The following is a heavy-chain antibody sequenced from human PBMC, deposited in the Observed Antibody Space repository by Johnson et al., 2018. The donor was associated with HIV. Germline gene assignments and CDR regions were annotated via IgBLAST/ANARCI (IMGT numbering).Heavy chain of an antibody. J-gene: IGHJ3*01. V-gene: IGHV3-30-3*01. Sequence: QVQLVESGGGLIQPGGSLRLSCAASGFTFSSYAMHWVRQAPGKGLEWVAVISYDGSNKYYADSVKGRFTISRDNSKNTLYLQMNSLRDEDTALYYCARAVRVGATTNSAFDFWGQGTMVTVSS. CDR1: GFTFSSYA. D-gene: IGHD1-26*01. CDR3: ARAVRVGATTNSAFDF. CDR2: ISYDGSNK.